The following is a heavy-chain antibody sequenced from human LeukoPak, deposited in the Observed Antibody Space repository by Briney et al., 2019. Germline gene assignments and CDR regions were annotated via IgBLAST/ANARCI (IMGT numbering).Heavy chain of an antibody. V-gene: IGHV4-59*08. CDR1: GGSISSYY. CDR2: IYDSGST. D-gene: IGHD3-22*01. Sequence: KPSETLSLTCTVSGGSISSYYWSWIRQPPGKGLEWIGYIYDSGSTNSNPSLKSRVTTTVDTSKNQFSLKLSSMTAADTAVYYCARQSKYYYDSSGYFDHWYFDLWGRGTLVTVSS. CDR3: ARQSKYYYDSSGYFDHWYFDL. J-gene: IGHJ2*01.